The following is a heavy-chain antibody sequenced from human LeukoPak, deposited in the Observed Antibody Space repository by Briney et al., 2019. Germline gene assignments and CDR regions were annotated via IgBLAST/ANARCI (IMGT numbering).Heavy chain of an antibody. Sequence: GGSLRLSCAASGFTFSSYAMHWVRQAPGKGLEWVAVISYDGSNKYYADSVKGRFTISRDNSKNTLYLQMNSLRAEDTAVYYCARDMGFWGIAAAGTNYWGQGTLVTVSS. V-gene: IGHV3-30-3*01. D-gene: IGHD6-13*01. CDR3: ARDMGFWGIAAAGTNY. J-gene: IGHJ4*02. CDR1: GFTFSSYA. CDR2: ISYDGSNK.